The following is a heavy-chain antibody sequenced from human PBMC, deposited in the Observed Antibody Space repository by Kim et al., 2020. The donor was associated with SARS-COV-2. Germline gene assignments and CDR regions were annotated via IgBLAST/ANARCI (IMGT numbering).Heavy chain of an antibody. CDR1: GFTFSSYG. J-gene: IGHJ6*02. D-gene: IGHD4-4*01. V-gene: IGHV3-33*01. Sequence: GGSLRLSCAASGFTFSSYGMHWVRQAPGKGLEWVAVIWYDGSNKYYADSVKGRFTISRDNSKNTLYLQMNSLRAEDTAVYYCARDVGTDYILSYGMDVWGQGTTVTVSS. CDR3: ARDVGTDYILSYGMDV. CDR2: IWYDGSNK.